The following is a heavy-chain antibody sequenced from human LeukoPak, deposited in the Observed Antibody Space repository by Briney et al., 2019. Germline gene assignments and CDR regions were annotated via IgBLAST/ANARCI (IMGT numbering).Heavy chain of an antibody. CDR1: GGTISLSYYY. Sequence: SETLSLTCSVSGGTISLSYYYWGWIRQPPGKALEWIGSVYYSGTTSYNPSLKSRVTISVDMSKNHFSLRLSSVTAADTAMYYCARGTLYSGWSYYFDYWGQGSQVTVSS. D-gene: IGHD6-19*01. CDR3: ARGTLYSGWSYYFDY. CDR2: VYYSGTT. J-gene: IGHJ4*02. V-gene: IGHV4-39*07.